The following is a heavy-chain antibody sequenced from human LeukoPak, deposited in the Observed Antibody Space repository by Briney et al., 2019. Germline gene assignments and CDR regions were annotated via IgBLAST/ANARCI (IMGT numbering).Heavy chain of an antibody. CDR1: GDIVSSNSAA. D-gene: IGHD3-10*01. CDR3: ARDLGKIPIGYFDY. V-gene: IGHV6-1*01. Sequence: SQTLSLTCALSGDIVSSNSAAWNWIRQSPSRGLEWLGRTYYRSKWYNDYAVSVKSRITINPDTSKNQFSLQLNSVTPEDTAVYYCARDLGKIPIGYFDYWGQGTLVTVSS. CDR2: TYYRSKWYN. J-gene: IGHJ4*02.